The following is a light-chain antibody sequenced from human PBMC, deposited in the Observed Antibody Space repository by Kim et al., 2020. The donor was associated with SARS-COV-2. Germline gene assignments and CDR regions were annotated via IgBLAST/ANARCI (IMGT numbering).Light chain of an antibody. CDR2: AAS. V-gene: IGKV1-16*01. J-gene: IGKJ4*01. CDR1: QDISIY. CDR3: QQSDTYPLT. Sequence: SASLGDRVTISCRASQDISIYLAWFQQKPGKAPKSLFYAASSLHAGVPSRFSGRGSGTDFSLTISSLQPEDFATYYCQQSDTYPLTFGGGTKLEI.